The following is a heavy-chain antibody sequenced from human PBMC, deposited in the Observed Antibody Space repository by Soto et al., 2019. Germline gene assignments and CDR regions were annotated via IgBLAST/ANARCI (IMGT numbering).Heavy chain of an antibody. CDR1: GYTFTSYD. J-gene: IGHJ1*01. V-gene: IGHV1-8*01. Sequence: QVQLVQSGAEVKKPGASVKVSCKASGYTFTSYDINWVRQATGQGLEWMGWMNPNSGNTGYAQKFQGRVTMTRNTSISTAYLELSSLRSEDTAVYYCARATWIQLWSFFQHWGQGTLVTVSS. CDR3: ARATWIQLWSFFQH. CDR2: MNPNSGNT. D-gene: IGHD5-18*01.